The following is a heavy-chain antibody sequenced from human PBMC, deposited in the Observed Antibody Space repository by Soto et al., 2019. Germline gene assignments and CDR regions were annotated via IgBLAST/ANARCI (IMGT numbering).Heavy chain of an antibody. V-gene: IGHV3-30-3*01. D-gene: IGHD3-10*01. CDR2: ISYDGSNK. Sequence: QLQLVESGGGVVHPGSSLRLSGAASGFTFSSYAMPWARTAPGKGLEWVAVISYDGSNKYYADSVKGRFTISRDNSKNTLYLQMNSLRAEDTAVYYCARDQYHPDIWFGELYGMDVWGQGTTVTVSS. J-gene: IGHJ6*02. CDR1: GFTFSSYA. CDR3: ARDQYHPDIWFGELYGMDV.